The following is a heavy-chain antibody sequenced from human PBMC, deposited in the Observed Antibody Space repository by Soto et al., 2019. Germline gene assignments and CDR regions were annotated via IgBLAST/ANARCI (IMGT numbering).Heavy chain of an antibody. J-gene: IGHJ4*02. D-gene: IGHD3-10*01. V-gene: IGHV3-23*01. Sequence: EVQLLESGGGLVQPGGSLRLSCAASGFRFSSYAMFWVRQAPGKGLEWVSAITAGGDRTYFADSVKGRFTISRDNSRNTLYLQMDSLRAEDTALYYCARVRDHYGSGSRGFFDYWGQGTRVSVSS. CDR1: GFRFSSYA. CDR3: ARVRDHYGSGSRGFFDY. CDR2: ITAGGDRT.